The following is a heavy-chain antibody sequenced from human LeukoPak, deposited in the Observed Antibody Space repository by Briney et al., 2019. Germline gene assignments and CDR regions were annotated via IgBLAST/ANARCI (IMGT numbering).Heavy chain of an antibody. J-gene: IGHJ4*02. V-gene: IGHV4-39*07. CDR3: ARRGSAGSTWYHFDY. CDR1: GGSISSSSYY. D-gene: IGHD6-13*01. Sequence: SETLSLTCTVPGGSISSSSYYWGWIRQPPGKGLEWIGSIYYSGSTYYNPSLKSRVTISVDTSKNQFSLRLTSVTAADTAVYYCARRGSAGSTWYHFDYWGKGTLVTVSS. CDR2: IYYSGST.